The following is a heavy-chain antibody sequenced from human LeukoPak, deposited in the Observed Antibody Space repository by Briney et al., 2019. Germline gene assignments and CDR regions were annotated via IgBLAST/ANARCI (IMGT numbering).Heavy chain of an antibody. CDR1: GFTFSGHW. Sequence: PGGSLRLPCAASGFTFSGHWMHWVRQAPEKGLVWVSRINSDGSSRDYADSVKGRFTISRDNAKNTLYLQMNSLRAEDTAVYYCAGGASDSSGYFDYWGQGTLVTVSS. V-gene: IGHV3-74*01. J-gene: IGHJ4*02. CDR2: INSDGSSR. CDR3: AGGASDSSGYFDY. D-gene: IGHD3-22*01.